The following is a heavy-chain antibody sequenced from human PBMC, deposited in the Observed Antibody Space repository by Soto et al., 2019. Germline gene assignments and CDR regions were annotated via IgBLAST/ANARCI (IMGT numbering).Heavy chain of an antibody. Sequence: QVQLVKFGAEVKKPGSSVKVSCKASGATFGSYTISGARQAPGQGLEWMGRLFPILGLATYAQKFKGRVTITADKSTRTAYMELSSLRPEDTAVYYCARVPTAVTTNWYFDLWGRGTLVTVSS. D-gene: IGHD4-17*01. CDR3: ARVPTAVTTNWYFDL. V-gene: IGHV1-69*02. CDR2: LFPILGLA. J-gene: IGHJ2*01. CDR1: GATFGSYT.